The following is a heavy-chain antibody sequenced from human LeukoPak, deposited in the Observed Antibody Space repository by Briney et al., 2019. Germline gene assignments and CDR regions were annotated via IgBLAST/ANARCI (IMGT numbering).Heavy chain of an antibody. Sequence: GGSLRLSCAASGFTFSSYTMNWVRQAPGKGLEWVSYIGSTSSTIYYADSVKGGFTISRDNAKNSLYLQMNSLRAEDTAVYYCARDHHRRLYDSQARDTFDLRGQGTMVTVSS. CDR1: GFTFSSYT. CDR2: IGSTSSTI. J-gene: IGHJ3*01. D-gene: IGHD3-22*01. V-gene: IGHV3-48*01. CDR3: ARDHHRRLYDSQARDTFDL.